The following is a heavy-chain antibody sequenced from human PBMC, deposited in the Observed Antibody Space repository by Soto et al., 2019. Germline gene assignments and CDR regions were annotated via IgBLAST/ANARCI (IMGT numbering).Heavy chain of an antibody. D-gene: IGHD2-21*01. CDR2: IKEDGSER. CDR3: ASARHIGP. J-gene: IGHJ5*02. CDR1: GFTFSNYW. V-gene: IGHV3-7*01. Sequence: QPGGSLRLSCAASGFTFSNYWMSWVRQAPGEGLEWVANIKEDGSERNYVDSVKGRFTISRDNAENSLYLQMNSLRAEDTAVYYCASARHIGPWGQGTLVTVSS.